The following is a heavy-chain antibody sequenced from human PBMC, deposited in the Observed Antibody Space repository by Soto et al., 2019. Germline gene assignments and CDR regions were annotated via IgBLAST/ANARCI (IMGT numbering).Heavy chain of an antibody. D-gene: IGHD1-1*01. Sequence: VGSLRLSCAASGSTFSNAWINWVRQAPWKGLEWVGRIKSITDGGTTDYVAPVKGRFTISRDDSKNTLYLQMNSLKTEDTAVYYCTTDFFTSSTRYLGLDVWGLWTTVTVSS. J-gene: IGHJ6*02. CDR3: TTDFFTSSTRYLGLDV. CDR1: GSTFSNAW. CDR2: IKSITDGGTT. V-gene: IGHV3-15*01.